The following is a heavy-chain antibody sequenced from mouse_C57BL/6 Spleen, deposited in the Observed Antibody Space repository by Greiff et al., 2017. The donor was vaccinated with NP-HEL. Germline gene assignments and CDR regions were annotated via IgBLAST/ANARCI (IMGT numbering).Heavy chain of an antibody. CDR1: GYTFTDYY. CDR2: INPNNGGT. CDR3: ARVGDYYAMDY. V-gene: IGHV1-26*01. Sequence: EVQLQQSGPELVKPGASVKISCKASGYTFTDYYMNWVKQSHGKSLEWIGDINPNNGGTSYNQKFKGKATLTVDNSSSTAYMELRSLTSEDSAVYYCARVGDYYAMDYWGQGTSVTVSS. J-gene: IGHJ4*01.